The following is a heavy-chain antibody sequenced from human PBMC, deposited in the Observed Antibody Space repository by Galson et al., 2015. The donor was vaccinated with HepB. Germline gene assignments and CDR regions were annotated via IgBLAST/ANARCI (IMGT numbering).Heavy chain of an antibody. D-gene: IGHD6-13*01. CDR1: GFSFSTNA. V-gene: IGHV3-30*18. Sequence: SLRLSCAASGFSFSTNAIHWVRQAPGEGLEWEALISYDGSTQFYADSVKGRFTISRDNSINTLYLQMNNVRPGDTGVYYCAKNDPSSSWYYYYGMDVWGQGTTVTVSS. CDR2: ISYDGSTQ. J-gene: IGHJ6*02. CDR3: AKNDPSSSWYYYYGMDV.